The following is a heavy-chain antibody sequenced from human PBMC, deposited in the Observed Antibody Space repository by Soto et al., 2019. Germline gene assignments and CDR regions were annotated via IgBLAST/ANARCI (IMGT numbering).Heavy chain of an antibody. CDR1: GGSISNYY. J-gene: IGHJ4*01. CDR3: ARSMYYSDGSAYSPLDY. Sequence: PSETLSLTCTVSGGSISNYYWSWIRHPPGKKLEWIGYIYYSGSTYYNPSLKSRVTISVDTSKNQFSLKLSSVTAADTAVYYCARSMYYSDGSAYSPLDYWGHGILVTVS. CDR2: IYYSGST. V-gene: IGHV4-59*12. D-gene: IGHD3-22*01.